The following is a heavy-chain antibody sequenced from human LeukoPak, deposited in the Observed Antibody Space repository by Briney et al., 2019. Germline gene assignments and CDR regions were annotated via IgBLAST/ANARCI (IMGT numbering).Heavy chain of an antibody. CDR1: GGSISSGGYY. Sequence: PSETLSLTCIVSGGSISSGGYYWSWIRQHPGKGLEWIGYIYYSGSTYYNPSLKSRVIISVDTSKNQFSLKLSSVTAADTAVYYCARYRPFDDSGDYRQFDDWGQGTLVTVSS. CDR2: IYYSGST. CDR3: ARYRPFDDSGDYRQFDD. V-gene: IGHV4-31*03. D-gene: IGHD3-22*01. J-gene: IGHJ4*02.